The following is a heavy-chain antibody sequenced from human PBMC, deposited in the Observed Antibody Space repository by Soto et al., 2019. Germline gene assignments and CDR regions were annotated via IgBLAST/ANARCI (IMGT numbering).Heavy chain of an antibody. Sequence: QVQLVESGGDVVQPGRSLRLSCAASGFTFSSYVMHWVRQAPGKGLEWVALISHDGNKHYADSVKDRFTISRDDSKNKLNLEMNNLSAEDTAMYYCAREDESSGYAGTFQHWGQGTLVTVSP. V-gene: IGHV3-30-3*01. CDR1: GFTFSSYV. CDR2: ISHDGNK. D-gene: IGHD3-22*01. CDR3: AREDESSGYAGTFQH. J-gene: IGHJ1*01.